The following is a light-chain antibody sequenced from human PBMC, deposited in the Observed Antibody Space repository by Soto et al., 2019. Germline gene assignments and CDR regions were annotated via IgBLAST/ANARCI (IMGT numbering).Light chain of an antibody. V-gene: IGKV3-11*01. CDR1: QSVSSY. CDR3: QQRSNWLT. J-gene: IGKJ4*01. Sequence: EIVLTQSPATLSLSPGERATLSCRASQSVSSYLAWYQQKPGQAPRLRIYDASNRATGIPARFSGSGSGTDFTRTISSLEPAEFAVYYCQQRSNWLTFGGGTKVEIK. CDR2: DAS.